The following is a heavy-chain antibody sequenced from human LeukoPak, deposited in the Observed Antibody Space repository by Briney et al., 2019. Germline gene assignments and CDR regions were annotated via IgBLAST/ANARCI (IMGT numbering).Heavy chain of an antibody. V-gene: IGHV4-59*01. CDR1: GGSIISYY. D-gene: IGHD4-17*01. CDR3: ATDKYMDGDYIGWTY. Sequence: SETLSLTCTVSGGSIISYYWSWIRQPPGKGLESIGYIYYSGSTNYNPSLKSRVSISVDTSKNQFSLKLSSVTAADTAVYYCATDKYMDGDYIGWTYWGQGALVTVSS. J-gene: IGHJ4*02. CDR2: IYYSGST.